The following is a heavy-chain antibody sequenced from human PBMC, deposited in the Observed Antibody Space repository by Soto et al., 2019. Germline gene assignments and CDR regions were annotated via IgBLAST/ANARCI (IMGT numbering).Heavy chain of an antibody. CDR2: ITSSSSTI. CDR3: ARGRVGPAYFDY. Sequence: EVQLVESGGGLVQPGGSLRLSCAASGFTFTSNSMNWVRQAPGKGLEWISYITSSSSTIYYADSVKGRFTISRDNAKNSLYLQMNSLRDDDTAVYYCARGRVGPAYFDYWGQGALVTVSS. CDR1: GFTFTSNS. V-gene: IGHV3-48*02. J-gene: IGHJ4*02. D-gene: IGHD1-26*01.